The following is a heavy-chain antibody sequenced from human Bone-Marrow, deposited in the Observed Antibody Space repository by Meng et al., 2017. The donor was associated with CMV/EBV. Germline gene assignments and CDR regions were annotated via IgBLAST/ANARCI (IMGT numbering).Heavy chain of an antibody. V-gene: IGHV4-39*07. D-gene: IGHD3-3*01. CDR3: ARDENAYDFAFDY. Sequence: SETLSLTCTVSGGSISSSSYYWGWIRQPPGKGLEWIGSIYYSGSTYYNPSLKSRVTISVDTSKNQFSLKLSSVTAADTAVYYCARDENAYDFAFDYWGQGTLVTVSS. CDR1: GGSISSSSYY. J-gene: IGHJ4*02. CDR2: IYYSGST.